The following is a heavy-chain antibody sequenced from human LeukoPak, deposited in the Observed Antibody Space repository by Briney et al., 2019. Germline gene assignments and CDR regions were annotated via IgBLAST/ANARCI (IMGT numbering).Heavy chain of an antibody. V-gene: IGHV3-30*04. Sequence: PGGSLRLSCTLSGFTFSSSNMHWVRQSPGKGLEWLALISYDGTKTYYAESVKGRFTVSRDNSRNTLFLQMNSLTAEDPAIYYCEREWFGESNWGQGARVTVSS. J-gene: IGHJ4*02. D-gene: IGHD3-10*01. CDR3: EREWFGESN. CDR2: ISYDGTKT. CDR1: GFTFSSSN.